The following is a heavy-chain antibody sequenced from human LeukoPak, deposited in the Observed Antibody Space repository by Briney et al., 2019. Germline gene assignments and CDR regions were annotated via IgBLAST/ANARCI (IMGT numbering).Heavy chain of an antibody. Sequence: SETLSLTCTVSGGSISSYYWSWIRQPPGEGLGWIGYIYYSGSTNYNPSLKSRVTISVDTSKNQFSLKLSSVTAADTAVYYCARDGVVGATMEYNWFDPWGQGTLVTVSS. CDR2: IYYSGST. D-gene: IGHD1-26*01. CDR1: GGSISSYY. J-gene: IGHJ5*02. CDR3: ARDGVVGATMEYNWFDP. V-gene: IGHV4-59*01.